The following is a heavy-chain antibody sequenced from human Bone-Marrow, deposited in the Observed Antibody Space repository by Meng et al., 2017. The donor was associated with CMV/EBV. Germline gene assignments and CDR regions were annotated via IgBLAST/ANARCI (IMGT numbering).Heavy chain of an antibody. V-gene: IGHV1-2*02. CDR1: GYTFTGYY. J-gene: IGHJ6*02. Sequence: SVKVSCKASGYTFTGYYMHWVRQAPGQGLEWMGWINPNSGGTNYAQKFQGRVTMTRDTSISTAYMELSRLRSDDTAVYYCARTEGDIVVVPAAIGPPGMDVWGQGTTVTVSS. CDR3: ARTEGDIVVVPAAIGPPGMDV. D-gene: IGHD2-2*01. CDR2: INPNSGGT.